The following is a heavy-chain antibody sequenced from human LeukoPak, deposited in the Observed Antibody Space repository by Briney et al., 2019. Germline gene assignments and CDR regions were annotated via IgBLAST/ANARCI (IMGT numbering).Heavy chain of an antibody. CDR2: INHSRST. CDR1: GGSFSGYY. Sequence: SSETLSLTCAVYGGSFSGYYWSWIRQPPGKGLEWIGEINHSRSTNYNPSLKSRVTISVDTSKNQFSLKLSSVTAADTAVYYCARAQPGIVVVVAATRLLSWFDPWGQGTLVTVS. V-gene: IGHV4-34*01. J-gene: IGHJ5*02. D-gene: IGHD2-15*01. CDR3: ARAQPGIVVVVAATRLLSWFDP.